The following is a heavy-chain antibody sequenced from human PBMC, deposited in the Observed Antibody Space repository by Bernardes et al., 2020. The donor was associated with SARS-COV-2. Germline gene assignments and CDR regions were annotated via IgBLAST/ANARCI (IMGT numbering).Heavy chain of an antibody. Sequence: GGSLRLSCTGSGFTSSTYTLTWVRQAPGKGLEWVSSITSSSTYIYYTDSVKGRFTISRDNAKNALYLQMDSLRAEDTAVYYCARDAGYFFGMDVWGQGTTVTVS. J-gene: IGHJ6*02. CDR1: GFTSSTYT. V-gene: IGHV3-21*01. CDR3: ARDAGYFFGMDV. CDR2: ITSSSTYI.